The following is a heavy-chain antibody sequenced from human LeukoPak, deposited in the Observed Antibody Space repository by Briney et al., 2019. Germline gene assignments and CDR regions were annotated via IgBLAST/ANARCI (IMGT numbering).Heavy chain of an antibody. CDR1: GFTFSNYA. CDR3: ARAKSSGWYQWFDP. J-gene: IGHJ5*02. Sequence: GGSLRLSCAASGFTFSNYAMSWVRQAPGKGLEWVSVISGSGGSTYYADSLKGRFTISRDNSKNTLYLQMNSLRAEDTAVYYCARAKSSGWYQWFDPGGQGTLVTVSS. CDR2: ISGSGGST. V-gene: IGHV3-23*01. D-gene: IGHD6-19*01.